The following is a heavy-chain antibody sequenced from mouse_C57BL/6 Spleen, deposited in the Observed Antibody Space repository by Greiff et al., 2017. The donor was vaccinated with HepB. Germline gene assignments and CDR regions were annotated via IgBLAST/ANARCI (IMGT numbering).Heavy chain of an antibody. CDR1: GYSFTGYY. Sequence: EVQLQESGPELVKPGASVKISCKASGYSFTGYYMNWVKQSPEKSLEWIGEINPSTGGTTYNQKFKAKATLTVDKSSSTAYMQLKSLTSEDSAVYYCARGNWDAYYFDYWGQGTTLTVSS. J-gene: IGHJ2*01. V-gene: IGHV1-42*01. CDR3: ARGNWDAYYFDY. CDR2: INPSTGGT. D-gene: IGHD4-1*01.